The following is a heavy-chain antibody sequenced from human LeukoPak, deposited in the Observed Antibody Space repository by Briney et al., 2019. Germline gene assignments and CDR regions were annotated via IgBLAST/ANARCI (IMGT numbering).Heavy chain of an antibody. J-gene: IGHJ4*02. CDR2: ISRISSYI. Sequence: PGGSLRLSCAASGFTFSSYGMNWVRQAPGKGLEWVSSISRISSYIYYADSVKGRFTISRDNAKNSLYLQMNSLRAEDTAVYYCARDLDFWSGYYVDWGQGTLVTVSS. CDR1: GFTFSSYG. V-gene: IGHV3-21*01. D-gene: IGHD3-3*01. CDR3: ARDLDFWSGYYVD.